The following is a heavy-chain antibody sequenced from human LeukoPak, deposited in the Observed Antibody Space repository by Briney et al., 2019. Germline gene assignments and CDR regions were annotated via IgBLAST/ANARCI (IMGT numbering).Heavy chain of an antibody. V-gene: IGHV3-48*03. CDR2: ISSSGSTI. J-gene: IGHJ4*02. CDR1: GFTFSSYE. D-gene: IGHD2-2*01. Sequence: GGSLRLSCAASGFTFSSYEMNWVRQAPGKGLEWVSYISSSGSTIYYADSVKGRFTISRDNAKNSLYLQINSLRAEDTAVYYCAREVKVSGYCSSTSCYAGYWGQGTLVTVSS. CDR3: AREVKVSGYCSSTSCYAGY.